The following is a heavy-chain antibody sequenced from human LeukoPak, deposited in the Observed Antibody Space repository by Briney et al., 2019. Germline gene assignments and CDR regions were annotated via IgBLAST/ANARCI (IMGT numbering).Heavy chain of an antibody. CDR3: ARDDSSSSMFDY. Sequence: TLSLTCTVSGGSISSGSYYWSCIRQPAGKGLEWIGRIYTSGSTNYNPSLKSRVTISVDTSKNQFSLKLSSVTAADTAVYYCARDDSSSSMFDYWGQGTLVTVSS. J-gene: IGHJ4*02. V-gene: IGHV4-61*02. CDR2: IYTSGST. CDR1: GGSISSGSYY. D-gene: IGHD6-6*01.